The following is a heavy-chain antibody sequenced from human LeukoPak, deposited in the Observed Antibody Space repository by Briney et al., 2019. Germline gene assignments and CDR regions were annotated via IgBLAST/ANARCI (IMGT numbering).Heavy chain of an antibody. V-gene: IGHV3-23*01. J-gene: IGHJ4*02. D-gene: IGHD2-2*01. CDR1: GFTFSSSA. CDR2: ISGSGSGGST. CDR3: ARGLEVDSAFDY. Sequence: PGGSLRLSCAASGFTFSSSAMSWVRQAPGKGLEWVSSISGSGSGGSTYYADSVKGRFTISRDNSKNTLYLQMNSLRAEDTAVYYCARGLEVDSAFDYWSQGTLVTVSS.